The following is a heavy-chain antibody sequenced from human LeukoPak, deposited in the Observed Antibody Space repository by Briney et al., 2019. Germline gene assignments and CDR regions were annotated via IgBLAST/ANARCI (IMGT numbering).Heavy chain of an antibody. Sequence: TRGESLKICCKGSGSIFTSYWIGWVRQLPGKGLEWVGIIYPGDSDTRYSPSFQGQVTISADKSISTAYLQWSSLKASDTAMYYCARYYYDSSGYPDFDYWGQGTLVTVSS. D-gene: IGHD3-22*01. CDR2: IYPGDSDT. CDR1: GSIFTSYW. J-gene: IGHJ4*02. V-gene: IGHV5-51*01. CDR3: ARYYYDSSGYPDFDY.